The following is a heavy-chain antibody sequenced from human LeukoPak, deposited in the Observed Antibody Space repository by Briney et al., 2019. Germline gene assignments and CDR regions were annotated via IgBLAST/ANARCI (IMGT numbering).Heavy chain of an antibody. V-gene: IGHV3-11*01. J-gene: IGHJ4*02. D-gene: IGHD3-10*01. CDR3: AKDYGSGSYYTAFDY. CDR1: GFTFSDYY. Sequence: GGSLRLSCAASGFTFSDYYMSWIRQAPGKGLEWVSYISSSGSTIYYADSVKGRFTISRDNAKNSLYLQMNSLRAEDTALYYCAKDYGSGSYYTAFDYWGQGTLVTVSS. CDR2: ISSSGSTI.